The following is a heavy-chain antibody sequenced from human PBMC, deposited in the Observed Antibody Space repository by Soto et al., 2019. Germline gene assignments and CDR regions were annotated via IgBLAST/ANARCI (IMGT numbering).Heavy chain of an antibody. CDR1: GVTVSSNY. Sequence: EVQLVESGGGLIQPGGSLRLSCAASGVTVSSNYMSWVRQAPGKGLEWVSVIYSGGSTSYADSVKGRFTISRDNSKNTLYLQMNSLRAEDTAVYYCARVGNSSSWYSVDYWGQGTLFTVSA. CDR2: IYSGGST. CDR3: ARVGNSSSWYSVDY. D-gene: IGHD6-13*01. V-gene: IGHV3-53*01. J-gene: IGHJ4*02.